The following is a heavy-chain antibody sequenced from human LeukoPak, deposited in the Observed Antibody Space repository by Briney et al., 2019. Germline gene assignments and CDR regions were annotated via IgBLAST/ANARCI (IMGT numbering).Heavy chain of an antibody. V-gene: IGHV4-39*01. CDR1: GGSISSSSYY. D-gene: IGHD3-3*01. CDR3: ARHVFGWWNYDFWSGPRGWFDP. J-gene: IGHJ5*02. CDR2: IYYSGST. Sequence: SETLSLTCTVSGGSISSSSYYWGWIRQPPGKGLEWIGSIYYSGSTYYNPSLKSRVAISVDTSKNQFSLKLSSVTAADTAVYYCARHVFGWWNYDFWSGPRGWFDPWGQGTLVTVSS.